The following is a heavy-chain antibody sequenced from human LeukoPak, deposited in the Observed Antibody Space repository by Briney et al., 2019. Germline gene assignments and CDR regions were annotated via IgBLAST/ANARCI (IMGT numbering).Heavy chain of an antibody. V-gene: IGHV4-59*11. CDR2: IYYSGST. D-gene: IGHD3-22*01. J-gene: IGHJ4*02. Sequence: SSETLSLTCTVSGGSISSHYWSWIRQPPGKGLEWIGYIYYSGSTNYNPSLKSRLTISVDTSKNQFSLKLSSVTAADTDVYYCAREVDYYDCSGYYAGNHYFDYWGQGTLVTVSS. CDR3: AREVDYYDCSGYYAGNHYFDY. CDR1: GGSISSHY.